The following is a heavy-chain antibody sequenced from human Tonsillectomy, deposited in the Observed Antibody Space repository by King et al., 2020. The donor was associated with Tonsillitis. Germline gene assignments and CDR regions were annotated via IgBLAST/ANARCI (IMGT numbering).Heavy chain of an antibody. CDR2: ISYDGSNK. V-gene: IGHV3-30*18. CDR3: AKSRITMVRGVIMRHYYYYGMDV. Sequence: VQLVESGGGVVQPGRSLSLSCAASGFTFSSYGMHWVRQAPGKGLEWVAVISYDGSNKYYADSVKGRFTISRDNSKNTLNLNMNSLRAEDTAVYYCAKSRITMVRGVIMRHYYYYGMDVWGQGTTVTVSS. J-gene: IGHJ6*02. D-gene: IGHD3-10*01. CDR1: GFTFSSYG.